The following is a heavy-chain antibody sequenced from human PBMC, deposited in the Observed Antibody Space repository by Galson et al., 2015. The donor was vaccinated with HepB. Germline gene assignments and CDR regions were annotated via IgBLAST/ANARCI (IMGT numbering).Heavy chain of an antibody. V-gene: IGHV3-74*01. Sequence: SLRLSCAASGVTFSSYWMHWVRQAPGQGLVWVSRINSDGTSTFYADSVKGRFTISRDNAKNTLYLQLNSLEAEDTAVYYCARGNDGYGRFDYWGQGTLVTVSS. CDR3: ARGNDGYGRFDY. J-gene: IGHJ4*02. D-gene: IGHD5-18*01. CDR1: GVTFSSYW. CDR2: INSDGTST.